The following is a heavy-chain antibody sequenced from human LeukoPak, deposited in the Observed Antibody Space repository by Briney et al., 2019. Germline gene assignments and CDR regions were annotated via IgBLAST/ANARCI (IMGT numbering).Heavy chain of an antibody. V-gene: IGHV3-74*01. CDR3: TRDAGTAGAERLDY. D-gene: IGHD2-21*02. CDR1: GFTFSNYY. CDR2: INTDGRST. J-gene: IGHJ4*02. Sequence: PGGSLRLSCAASGFTFSNYYMHWVRRAPGKGLVCVSRINTDGRSTDYADSVKGRFTISRDNAKNTLYLQMNSLRAEDTAVYYCTRDAGTAGAERLDYWGQGTLVTVSS.